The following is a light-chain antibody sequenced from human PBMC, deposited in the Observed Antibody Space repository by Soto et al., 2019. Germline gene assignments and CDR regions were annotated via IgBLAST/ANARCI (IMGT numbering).Light chain of an antibody. Sequence: EILLTQSPGTLALSPGESATLSCKASQTPRGNYFAWYRQAPGQAPRLLVYGPSLRAAGIPDRFSASGPRIEFNLTLNKVEPEDFAVYYCHQFGSSPFTFGPGTRVDI. CDR1: QTPRGNY. CDR2: GPS. J-gene: IGKJ3*01. CDR3: HQFGSSPFT. V-gene: IGKV3-20*01.